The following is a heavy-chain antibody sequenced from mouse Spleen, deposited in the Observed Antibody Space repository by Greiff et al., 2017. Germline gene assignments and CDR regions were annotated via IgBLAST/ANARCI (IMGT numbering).Heavy chain of an antibody. V-gene: IGHV1-64*01. CDR2: IHPNSGST. CDR3: ARSFTTVVATDWFAY. D-gene: IGHD1-1*01. Sequence: VQLQQPGAELVKPGASVKLSCKASGYTFTSYWMHWVKQRPGQGLEWIGMIHPNSGSTNYNEKFKSKATLTVDKSSSTAYMQLSSLTSEDSAVYYCARSFTTVVATDWFAYWGQGTLVTVSA. CDR1: GYTFTSYW. J-gene: IGHJ3*01.